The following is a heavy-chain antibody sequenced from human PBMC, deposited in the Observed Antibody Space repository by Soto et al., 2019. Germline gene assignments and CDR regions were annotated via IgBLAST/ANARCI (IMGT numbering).Heavy chain of an antibody. CDR1: GGTFNTYA. J-gene: IGHJ4*02. CDR3: AREVQVHTPAFVY. CDR2: ISPMFGAA. Sequence: QVQLVQSGAEMKKPGSSVKVSCQSSGGTFNTYAMNWVRQAPGQGPEWMGDISPMFGAANYEPKFQGRVTITADESTGTSYMQLSSLTSEDPAIYFCAREVQVHTPAFVYWGQGTLVTVSS. V-gene: IGHV1-69*19. D-gene: IGHD3-10*01.